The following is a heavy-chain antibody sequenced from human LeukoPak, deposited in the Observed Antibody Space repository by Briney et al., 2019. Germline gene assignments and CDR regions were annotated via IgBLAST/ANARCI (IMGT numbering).Heavy chain of an antibody. J-gene: IGHJ5*02. CDR1: GDSISSGDYS. Sequence: SQTLSLTCAVSGDSISSGDYSWSWIRQSSGKGLEWIGYIFHSGHSFYNPSLKSRITISVDKSKNQFSLRLTSVTAADTAVYYCARELWFVNAPGSWFDPWGQGTLVTVSS. V-gene: IGHV4-30-2*06. CDR2: IFHSGHS. D-gene: IGHD3-10*01. CDR3: ARELWFVNAPGSWFDP.